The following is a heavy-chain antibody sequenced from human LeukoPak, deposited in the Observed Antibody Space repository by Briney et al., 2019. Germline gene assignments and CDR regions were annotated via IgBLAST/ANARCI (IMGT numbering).Heavy chain of an antibody. CDR2: IHPSGST. D-gene: IGHD3-3*01. V-gene: IGHV4-34*01. CDR3: AREITIFGVALDY. J-gene: IGHJ4*02. Sequence: PSETLSLTCAVYGGSFSDYYWSWTRQPPGKGLEWIGEIHPSGSTSYNPSLKTRVTISVDTSKNQFSLKLSSVTAADTAVYYCAREITIFGVALDYWGQGTLVTVSS. CDR1: GGSFSDYY.